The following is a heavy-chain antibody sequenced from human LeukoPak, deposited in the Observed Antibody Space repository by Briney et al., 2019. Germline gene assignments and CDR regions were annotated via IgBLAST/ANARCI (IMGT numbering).Heavy chain of an antibody. J-gene: IGHJ5*02. Sequence: PGGSLRLSCVASGSTFSTYSMNWVRQAPGKGLEWVAYIKSSGSPIYYADSVKGRFTISRDNAKNSLYLQMNSLRAEDTAVYYCARGSGTYGPGAWGQGTLVTVSS. CDR3: ARGSGTYGPGA. CDR2: IKSSGSPI. CDR1: GSTFSTYS. D-gene: IGHD1-26*01. V-gene: IGHV3-48*04.